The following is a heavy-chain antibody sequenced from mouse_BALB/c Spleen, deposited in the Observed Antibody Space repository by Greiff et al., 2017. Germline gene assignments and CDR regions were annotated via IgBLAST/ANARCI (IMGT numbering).Heavy chain of an antibody. CDR1: GYSFTSYY. CDR3: ARGGTNWYFDV. D-gene: IGHD1-1*01. J-gene: IGHJ1*01. V-gene: IGHV1-66*01. Sequence: VQLKESGPELVKPGASVKISCKASGYSFTSYYIHWVKQRPGQGLEWIGWIFPGSGNTKYNEKFKGKATLTADTSSSTAYMQLSSLTSEDSAVYFCARGGTNWYFDVWGAGTTVTVSS. CDR2: IFPGSGNT.